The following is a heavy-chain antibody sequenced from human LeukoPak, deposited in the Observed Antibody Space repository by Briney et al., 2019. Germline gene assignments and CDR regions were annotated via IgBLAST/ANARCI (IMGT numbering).Heavy chain of an antibody. CDR2: ISSSSVTI. Sequence: PGGSLRLSCAASGFTFSSYSMNWVRQAPGKGPEWISYISSSSVTIYYADSVKGRFTISRDNAKNSLYLQMNSLRAEDTAVYYCTRLHGGYPFDYWGQGTLVTVSS. CDR3: TRLHGGYPFDY. J-gene: IGHJ4*02. CDR1: GFTFSSYS. D-gene: IGHD2-15*01. V-gene: IGHV3-48*01.